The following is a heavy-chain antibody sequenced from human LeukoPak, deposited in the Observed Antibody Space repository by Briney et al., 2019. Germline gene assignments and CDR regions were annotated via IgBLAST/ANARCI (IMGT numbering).Heavy chain of an antibody. CDR3: ARDRGYCSGGSCKAFDI. D-gene: IGHD2-15*01. CDR1: GFTFSSYA. CDR2: ISYDGSNK. Sequence: PGGSLRLSCAASGFTFSSYAMHWVRQAPGKGLEWVAVISYDGSNKYYADSVKGRFTISRDNSKNTLYLQMNSLRAEDTAVYYCARDRGYCSGGSCKAFDIWGQGTMVTVSS. V-gene: IGHV3-30*04. J-gene: IGHJ3*02.